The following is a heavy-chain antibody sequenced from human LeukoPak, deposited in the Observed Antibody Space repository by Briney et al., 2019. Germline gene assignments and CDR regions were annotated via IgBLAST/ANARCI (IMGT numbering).Heavy chain of an antibody. J-gene: IGHJ5*02. CDR2: INSDGSST. CDR3: ARDRGYCSSTSCYQDTAKNWFDP. CDR1: GFTFSSYW. V-gene: IGHV3-74*01. Sequence: GGSLRLSCAASGFTFSSYWMHWVRQAPGKGLVWVSRINSDGSSTSYADSVKGRFTISRDNAKSTLYLQMNSLRAEDTAVYYCARDRGYCSSTSCYQDTAKNWFDPWGQGTLVTVSS. D-gene: IGHD2-2*01.